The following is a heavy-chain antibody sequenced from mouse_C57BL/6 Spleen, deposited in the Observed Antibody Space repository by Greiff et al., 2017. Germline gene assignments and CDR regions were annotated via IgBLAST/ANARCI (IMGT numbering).Heavy chain of an antibody. J-gene: IGHJ4*01. CDR3: ARQYEDYAMDY. D-gene: IGHD2-14*01. CDR2: ISYDGSN. CDR1: GYSITSGYY. Sequence: VQLKESGPGLMKPSQSLSLTCSVTGYSITSGYYWNWIRQFPGNKLEWMGYISYDGSNNYNPSLKNRISITRDTSKNQFFLKLNSVTTEDTATYYCARQYEDYAMDYWGQGTSVTVSS. V-gene: IGHV3-6*01.